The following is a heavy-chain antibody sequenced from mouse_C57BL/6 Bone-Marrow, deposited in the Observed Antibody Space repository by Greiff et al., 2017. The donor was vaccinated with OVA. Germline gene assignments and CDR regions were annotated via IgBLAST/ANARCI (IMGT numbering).Heavy chain of an antibody. V-gene: IGHV2-5*01. D-gene: IGHD3-2*02. CDR1: GFSLTSYG. CDR2: IWRGGST. Sequence: VQLQESGPGLVQPSQSLSITCTVSGFSLTSYGVHWVRQSPGKGLEWLGVIWRGGSTDYNAAFMSRLSITKDNSKSQVFFKMNSLQADDTAIYYCAKNSGYDYGYFDVWGTGTTVTVSS. CDR3: AKNSGYDYGYFDV. J-gene: IGHJ1*03.